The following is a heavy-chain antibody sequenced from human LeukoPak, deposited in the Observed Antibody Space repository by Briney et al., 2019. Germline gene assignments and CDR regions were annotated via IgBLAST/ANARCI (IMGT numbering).Heavy chain of an antibody. J-gene: IGHJ6*02. CDR1: GITFSSYA. CDR2: ISGSGVST. CDR3: AKDLSSPNYYYGMDV. D-gene: IGHD6-6*01. Sequence: GSLRLSCAASGITFSSYAMSWVRQAPGKGLAWVSSISGSGVSTYYADSVKGRFTISRDNSKNTLYLQMNSLRVEDTAVYYCAKDLSSPNYYYGMDVWGQGTTVTVSS. V-gene: IGHV3-23*01.